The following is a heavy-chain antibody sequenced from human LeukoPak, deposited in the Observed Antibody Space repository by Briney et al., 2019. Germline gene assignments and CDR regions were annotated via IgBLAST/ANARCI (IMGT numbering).Heavy chain of an antibody. D-gene: IGHD6-13*01. CDR1: GFTFSSYS. CDR2: ISSSSSTI. V-gene: IGHV3-48*04. J-gene: IGHJ4*02. Sequence: GGSLRLSCAASGFTFSSYSMNWVRQAPGKGLEWVSYISSSSSTIYYADSVKGRFTISRDNAKNSLYLQMNSLRAEDTAVYYCARDWASGYSSSWPDYWGQGTLVTVSS. CDR3: ARDWASGYSSSWPDY.